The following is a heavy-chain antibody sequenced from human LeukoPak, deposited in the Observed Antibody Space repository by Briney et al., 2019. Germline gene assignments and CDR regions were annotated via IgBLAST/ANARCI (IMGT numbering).Heavy chain of an antibody. CDR1: GGPISSYY. CDR3: ARNDILRDAFDI. Sequence: SETLSLTCTVSGGPISSYYWSWIRQPPGKGLEWIGYIYYSGSTNYNPSLKSRVTISVDTSKNQFSLKLSSVTAADTAVYYCARNDILRDAFDIWGQGTMVTVSS. J-gene: IGHJ3*02. D-gene: IGHD3-9*01. CDR2: IYYSGST. V-gene: IGHV4-59*08.